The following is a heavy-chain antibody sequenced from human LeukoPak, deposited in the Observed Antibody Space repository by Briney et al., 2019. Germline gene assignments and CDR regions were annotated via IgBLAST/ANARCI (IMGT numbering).Heavy chain of an antibody. D-gene: IGHD3-3*01. Sequence: SETLSLTCTVSGGSISSHYWSWIRQPPGKGLEWIGYIYYSGSTNYNPSLKSRVTISVDTSKNQFSLKLSSVTAADTAVYYCARSRVEWLLYDPTAGYYYMDVWGKGTTVTVSS. J-gene: IGHJ6*03. CDR3: ARSRVEWLLYDPTAGYYYMDV. V-gene: IGHV4-59*11. CDR1: GGSISSHY. CDR2: IYYSGST.